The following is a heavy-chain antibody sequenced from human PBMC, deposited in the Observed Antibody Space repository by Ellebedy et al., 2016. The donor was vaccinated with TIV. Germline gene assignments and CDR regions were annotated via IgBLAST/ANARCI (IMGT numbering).Heavy chain of an antibody. CDR1: GFTFSPYN. D-gene: IGHD3-10*01. CDR2: IGSSSMTI. CDR3: ARIYSSGSGSYWNY. J-gene: IGHJ4*02. Sequence: PWGSLRLSCAASGFTFSPYNMNWVRQAPGKGREGISYIGSSSMTIYYADSVKGRFTISRANAKNTLYLQMNSLRAEDTAVYYCARIYSSGSGSYWNYWGQGTLVTASS. V-gene: IGHV3-48*04.